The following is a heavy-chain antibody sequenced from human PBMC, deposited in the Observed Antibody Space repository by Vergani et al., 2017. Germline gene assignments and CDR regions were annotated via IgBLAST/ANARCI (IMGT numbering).Heavy chain of an antibody. V-gene: IGHV4-61*02. CDR1: GGSINSHNYY. J-gene: IGHJ4*02. CDR2: IHTSGST. D-gene: IGHD2-15*01. CDR3: ARGSCLGGSCYKPLFGY. Sequence: QVQLQESGPGLVKPSQTLSLTCTVSGGSINSHNYYWSWIRQPAGKGLEWIGRIHTSGSTNYNPSLKSRVTMSEDTSKNQFSLNLTSVIAADTAVYFCARGSCLGGSCYKPLFGYWGQGILVTVSS.